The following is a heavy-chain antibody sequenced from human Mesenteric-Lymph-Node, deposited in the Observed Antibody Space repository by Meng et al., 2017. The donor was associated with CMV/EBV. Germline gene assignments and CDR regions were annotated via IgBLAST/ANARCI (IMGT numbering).Heavy chain of an antibody. CDR2: INPTDGNT. D-gene: IGHD1-26*01. CDR3: TRGPYTYSGTPHPDY. V-gene: IGHV1-46*01. J-gene: IGHJ4*02. Sequence: ASVKVSCKASGYTFTYYYMHWVRQAPGQGLEWMGMINPTDGNTNYAQRFQGRLTMTRDTSTGTVHMELSSLRSEDTAVYYCTRGPYTYSGTPHPDYWGQGTLVTVSS. CDR1: GYTFTYYY.